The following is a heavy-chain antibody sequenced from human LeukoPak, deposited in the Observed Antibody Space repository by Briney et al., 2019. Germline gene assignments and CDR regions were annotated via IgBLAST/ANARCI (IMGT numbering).Heavy chain of an antibody. CDR2: IYYSGST. J-gene: IGHJ5*02. CDR3: ARAGIAARHTMNWFDP. D-gene: IGHD6-6*01. Sequence: PSETLSLTCTVSGGSISSSSYYWGWIRQPPGKGLEWIGSIYYSGSTYYNPSLKSRVTISVDTSKNQFSLKLSSVTAADTAVYYCARAGIAARHTMNWFDPWGQGTLVTVSS. V-gene: IGHV4-39*07. CDR1: GGSISSSSYY.